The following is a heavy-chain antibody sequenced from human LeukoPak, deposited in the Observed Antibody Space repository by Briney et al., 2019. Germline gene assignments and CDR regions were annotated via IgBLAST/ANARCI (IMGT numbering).Heavy chain of an antibody. Sequence: GGSLRLSCAASGFAFRNYWMQWVRQAPGEGLVWVSRIKGDGSGPIYADSVKGRFTISRDNAMNTLYLQMNSLRDDDTAVYYCAKDQLQGRVGEATPPSYYYYGMAVWGQGTTVTVSS. D-gene: IGHD6-25*01. J-gene: IGHJ6*02. V-gene: IGHV3-74*01. CDR1: GFAFRNYW. CDR2: IKGDGSGP. CDR3: AKDQLQGRVGEATPPSYYYYGMAV.